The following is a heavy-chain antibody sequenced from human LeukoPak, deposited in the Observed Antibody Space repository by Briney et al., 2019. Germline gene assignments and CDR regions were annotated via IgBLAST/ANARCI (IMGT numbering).Heavy chain of an antibody. CDR1: GFTFSNYA. CDR2: MSYDGSNK. J-gene: IGHJ4*02. CDR3: ARDAQYTYSGSYFFDY. Sequence: GGSLRLSCAASGFTFSNYAMHWVRQAPGRGREWVAVMSYDGSNKDYADSVKGRFTISRDNSKNTLYLQMNSLRAEDTAVYYCARDAQYTYSGSYFFDYWGQGTLVTVSS. D-gene: IGHD1-26*01. V-gene: IGHV3-30-3*01.